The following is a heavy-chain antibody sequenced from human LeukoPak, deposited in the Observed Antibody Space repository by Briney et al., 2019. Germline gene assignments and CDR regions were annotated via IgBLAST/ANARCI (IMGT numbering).Heavy chain of an antibody. D-gene: IGHD3-16*01. CDR1: GFTFSSYG. CDR2: ISYDGSNK. Sequence: PGRSLRLSCAASGFTFSSYGMHWVRQAPGRGLEWVAVISYDGSNKYYADSVKGRFTIYRDNSKNTLYLQMNSLRAEDTAVYYCARDYGDYVWGSGYFDYWGQGTLVTVSS. CDR3: ARDYGDYVWGSGYFDY. V-gene: IGHV3-30*03. J-gene: IGHJ4*02.